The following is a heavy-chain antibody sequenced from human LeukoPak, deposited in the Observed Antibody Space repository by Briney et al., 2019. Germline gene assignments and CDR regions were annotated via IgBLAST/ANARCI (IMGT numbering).Heavy chain of an antibody. D-gene: IGHD4-17*01. J-gene: IGHJ4*02. V-gene: IGHV4-4*07. CDR3: ARLGAGRFTVTTRFDY. Sequence: SETLSLTCTVSGGSIDSFYWSWIRQSAGKGLEWIGRIYTSGSTNYNPSLKSRVTISVDTSKNQFSLKLSSVTAADTAVYYCARLGAGRFTVTTRFDYWGQGTLVTVSS. CDR2: IYTSGST. CDR1: GGSIDSFY.